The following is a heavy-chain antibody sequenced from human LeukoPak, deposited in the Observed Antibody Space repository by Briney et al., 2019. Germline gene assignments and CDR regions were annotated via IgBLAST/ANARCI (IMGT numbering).Heavy chain of an antibody. V-gene: IGHV5-51*01. D-gene: IGHD3-22*01. Sequence: GESLKISCQSSGYNFTTYWIAWVRQMPGQGLEWMGIIYPGDSDIRYSPSFQGQVTMSADRSISTAYLQWSSLRASDTAMYYCATRTSSGYYSFDYWGQGTLVTISS. CDR1: GYNFTTYW. J-gene: IGHJ4*02. CDR3: ATRTSSGYYSFDY. CDR2: IYPGDSDI.